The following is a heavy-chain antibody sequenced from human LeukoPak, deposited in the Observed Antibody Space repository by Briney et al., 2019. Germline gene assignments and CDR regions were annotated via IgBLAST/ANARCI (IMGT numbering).Heavy chain of an antibody. V-gene: IGHV3-33*01. J-gene: IGHJ4*02. CDR3: ARGGLTIAEATTSWYLDY. CDR2: TWYDGSNK. Sequence: PGRSLRLSCAASGFTFNSYGMHWVRQAQGKGLEWVALTWYDGSNKNYADSVKGRFTISRDNSKNTLYLQMNSLRGEDTAVYYCARGGLTIAEATTSWYLDYWGQGILVTVSS. D-gene: IGHD1-26*01. CDR1: GFTFNSYG.